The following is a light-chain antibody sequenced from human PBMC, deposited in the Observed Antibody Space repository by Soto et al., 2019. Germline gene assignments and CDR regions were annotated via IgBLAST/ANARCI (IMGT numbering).Light chain of an antibody. CDR2: GAS. CDR1: QSVGTK. J-gene: IGKJ1*01. Sequence: EIVMTQSPATLSVSPGERANLSCRASQSVGTKLAWYQQTPGQAPRLLIYGASNRATGVPARISGSVSGTEFTLTIASLQSEDFATYYCQQSYSLPMFGQGTKVDIK. V-gene: IGKV3-15*01. CDR3: QQSYSLPM.